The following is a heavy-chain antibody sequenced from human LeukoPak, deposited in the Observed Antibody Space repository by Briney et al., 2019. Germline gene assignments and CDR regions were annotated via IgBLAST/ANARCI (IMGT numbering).Heavy chain of an antibody. D-gene: IGHD6-13*01. V-gene: IGHV1-69*13. CDR3: ARGGIAAARGWFDP. J-gene: IGHJ5*02. Sequence: GASVKVSCKASGGTFSSYAISWVRQAPGQGLEWMGGIIPIFGTANYAQKFQGRVTITADESTSTAYMELSSLRSEDTAVYYCARGGIAAARGWFDPWGQGTLVTVSS. CDR2: IIPIFGTA. CDR1: GGTFSSYA.